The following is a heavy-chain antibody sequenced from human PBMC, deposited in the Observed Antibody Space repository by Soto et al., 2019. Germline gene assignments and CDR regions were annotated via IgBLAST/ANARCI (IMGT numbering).Heavy chain of an antibody. CDR3: AKVEDDYVWGSYLPYYFDY. V-gene: IGHV3-23*01. CDR2: ITGSGGST. CDR1: GFTFSSYA. D-gene: IGHD3-16*02. J-gene: IGHJ4*02. Sequence: GGSLRLSCAASGFTFSSYATSWVRQAPGKGLEWVSTITGSGGSTYYADSVKGRFTIIRDNSKNTLHLQMNSLRAEDTAVYYCAKVEDDYVWGSYLPYYFDYWGQGTLVTVSS.